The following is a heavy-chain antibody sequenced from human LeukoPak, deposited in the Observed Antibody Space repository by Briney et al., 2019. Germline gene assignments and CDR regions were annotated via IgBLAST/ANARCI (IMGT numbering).Heavy chain of an antibody. D-gene: IGHD3-10*01. J-gene: IGHJ4*02. CDR2: INPNSGGT. Sequence: ASVKVSCKASGYTFTGYYMHCVRQAPGQGLECIGWINPNSGGTNYAQKFQGRVTMTRDTSISTAYMELSSLRSEDTAVYYCAGVSGSGSYLVYWGQGTLVTVSS. CDR1: GYTFTGYY. V-gene: IGHV1-2*02. CDR3: AGVSGSGSYLVY.